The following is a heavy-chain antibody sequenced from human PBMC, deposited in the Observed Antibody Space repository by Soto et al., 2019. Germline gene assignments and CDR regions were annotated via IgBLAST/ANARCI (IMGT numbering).Heavy chain of an antibody. Sequence: GGSLRLSCAASGFTFSSYSMNWVRQAPRKGLEWVSYISSSSSTIYYADSVKGRFTISRDNAKNSLYLQMNSLRAEDTAVYYCAREGGYSYGPIAFDYWGQGTLVTVSS. D-gene: IGHD5-18*01. J-gene: IGHJ4*02. V-gene: IGHV3-48*01. CDR3: AREGGYSYGPIAFDY. CDR1: GFTFSSYS. CDR2: ISSSSSTI.